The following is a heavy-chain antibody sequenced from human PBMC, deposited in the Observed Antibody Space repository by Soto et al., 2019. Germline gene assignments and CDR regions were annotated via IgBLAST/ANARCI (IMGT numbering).Heavy chain of an antibody. V-gene: IGHV1-69*13. CDR2: IIPIFGTA. CDR1: GGTFSSYA. Sequence: ASVKVSCKASGGTFSSYAISWVRQAPLQVLEWMGGIIPIFGTANYAQKFQGRVTITADESTSTAYMELSSLRSEETAVYYCARRYSYGRHYYYGMEVWGPGTTVTLSS. CDR3: ARRYSYGRHYYYGMEV. J-gene: IGHJ6*02. D-gene: IGHD5-18*01.